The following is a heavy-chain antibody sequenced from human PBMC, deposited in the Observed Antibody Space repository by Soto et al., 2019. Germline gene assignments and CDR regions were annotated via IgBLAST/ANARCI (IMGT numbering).Heavy chain of an antibody. V-gene: IGHV6-1*01. J-gene: IGHJ6*02. CDR3: ARGPTFPTGQKYYYYYYGMDV. Sequence: KQSQTLSLTCAISGDSVSSNSAAWNWIRQSPSRGLEWLGRTYYRSKWYNDYAVSVKSRITINPDTSKNQFSLQLNSVTPEDTAVYYCARGPTFPTGQKYYYYYYGMDVWGQGTTVTVSS. CDR1: GDSVSSNSAA. CDR2: TYYRSKWYN.